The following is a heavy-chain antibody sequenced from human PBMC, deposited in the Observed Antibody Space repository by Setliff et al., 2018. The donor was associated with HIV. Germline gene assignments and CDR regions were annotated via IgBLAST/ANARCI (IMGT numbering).Heavy chain of an antibody. V-gene: IGHV3-49*03. CDR2: IRSKTYGGTT. J-gene: IGHJ4*02. CDR3: ARSDWGSKDDY. CDR1: GFTFGDYG. Sequence: GGSLRLSCTASGFTFGDYGMSWFRQAPGKGLEWVGLIRSKTYGGTTDYAASVKGRFTISRDESKTTAYLQMNSLKTEDTAVYYCARSDWGSKDDYWGQGTLVTVSS. D-gene: IGHD7-27*01.